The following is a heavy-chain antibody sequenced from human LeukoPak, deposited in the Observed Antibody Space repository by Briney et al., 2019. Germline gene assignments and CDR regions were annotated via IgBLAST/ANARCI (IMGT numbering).Heavy chain of an antibody. D-gene: IGHD4-17*01. J-gene: IGHJ4*02. V-gene: IGHV1-2*02. CDR1: GNTFTGYY. Sequence: ASVKVSCKASGNTFTGYYMHWVRQAPGQGLEWMGWINPNSGGTNYAQKFQGRVTMTRDTSISTAYMELTRLRSDDTAVYYCARDNGDYWFDYWGQGTLVTVSS. CDR3: ARDNGDYWFDY. CDR2: INPNSGGT.